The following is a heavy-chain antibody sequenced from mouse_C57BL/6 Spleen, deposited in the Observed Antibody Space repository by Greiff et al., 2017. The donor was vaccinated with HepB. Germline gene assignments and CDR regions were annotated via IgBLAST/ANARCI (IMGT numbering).Heavy chain of an antibody. CDR1: GYTFTSYT. CDR3: ARKVYDYLYFDY. V-gene: IGHV1-4*01. J-gene: IGHJ2*01. Sequence: QVQLQQSGAELARPGASVKMSCKASGYTFTSYTMHWVKQRPGQGLEWIGYFNPSSGYTKYNQKFKDKATLTADKSSSTAYMQLSSLTSEDSAVYYCARKVYDYLYFDYWGQGTTLTVSS. CDR2: FNPSSGYT. D-gene: IGHD2-4*01.